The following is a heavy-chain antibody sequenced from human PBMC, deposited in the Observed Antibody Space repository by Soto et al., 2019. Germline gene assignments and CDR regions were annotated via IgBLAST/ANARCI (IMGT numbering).Heavy chain of an antibody. CDR1: GYSFAGYW. J-gene: IGHJ3*02. D-gene: IGHD4-17*01. V-gene: IGHV5-51*01. CDR2: IYPGDSDT. Sequence: LGESLKISCKGSGYSFAGYWIGWVRQMPGKGLEWMGIIYPGDSDTRYSPSFQGQVTISADKSISTAYLQWSSLKASDTAMYYCASLREGSGHYGGIPAHAFDIWGQGTMVTVSS. CDR3: ASLREGSGHYGGIPAHAFDI.